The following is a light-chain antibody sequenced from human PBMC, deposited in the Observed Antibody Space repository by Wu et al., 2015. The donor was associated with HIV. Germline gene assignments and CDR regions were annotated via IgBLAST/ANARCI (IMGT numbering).Light chain of an antibody. V-gene: IGKV3-15*01. CDR2: SAS. Sequence: EIVMTQSPATLSVSPGDTVTLSCRASQTPVRTTLAWFQHKPGQAPRLLIYSASTRATGVPARFSGAGSGTDFTLTITGLLSEDFAVYYCQQYNTWPPWTFGPGT. CDR3: QQYNTWPPWT. CDR1: QTPVRTT. J-gene: IGKJ1*01.